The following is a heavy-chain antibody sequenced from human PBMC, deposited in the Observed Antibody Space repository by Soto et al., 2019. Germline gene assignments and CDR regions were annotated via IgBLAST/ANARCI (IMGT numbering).Heavy chain of an antibody. J-gene: IGHJ4*02. CDR3: ARGWLRDPWMY. CDR1: GFIFSSYT. D-gene: IGHD5-12*01. Sequence: EVQLVESGGGLVKPGGSLRLSCAASGFIFSSYTMNWVRQAPGKGLEWVSSISASSTYIYYADSLKGRFTISRDNAYNPLYLQVTSLTAAATAVYYCARGWLRDPWMYWGQGTRVTVSS. CDR2: ISASSTYI. V-gene: IGHV3-21*01.